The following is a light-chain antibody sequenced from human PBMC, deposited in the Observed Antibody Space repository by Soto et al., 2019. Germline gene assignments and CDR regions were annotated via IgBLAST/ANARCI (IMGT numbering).Light chain of an antibody. CDR1: QGISSY. Sequence: DIQMTQSPSSLSASVGDRVAIACAASQGISSYLNWYQQKPGKAPKLLIYGASSLQSGVPSRFSGSGSGTDFTLTISSLQPEDFATYYCQQSYSSPRTFGQGTKA. V-gene: IGKV1-39*01. CDR3: QQSYSSPRT. CDR2: GAS. J-gene: IGKJ1*01.